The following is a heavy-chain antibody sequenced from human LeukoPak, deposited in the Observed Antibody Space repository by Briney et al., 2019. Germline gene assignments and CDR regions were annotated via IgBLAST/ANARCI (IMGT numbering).Heavy chain of an antibody. CDR1: GYTFTSYD. J-gene: IGHJ6*03. D-gene: IGHD3-3*02. CDR2: IIPIFGTA. V-gene: IGHV1-69*06. Sequence: SVKVSCKASGYTFTSYDINWVRQAPGQGLEWMGGIIPIFGTANYAQKFRGRVTITADKSTRTDYMELSSLRAEDTAVYYCARAFLERSLKFYMDVWGKGTTVTVSS. CDR3: ARAFLERSLKFYMDV.